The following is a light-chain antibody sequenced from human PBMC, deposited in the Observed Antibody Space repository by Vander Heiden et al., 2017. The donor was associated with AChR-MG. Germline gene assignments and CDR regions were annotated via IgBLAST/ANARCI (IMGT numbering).Light chain of an antibody. J-gene: IGKJ5*01. CDR3: QQYESHPPT. CDR1: QGIRIY. CDR2: ATS. V-gene: IGKV1-16*01. Sequence: DIQMTQSPSSLSASVGDSITMTCRASQGIRIYLAWFQLKPGKAPKPLIYATSILQRGVPSRFSGAGSGTEFTLTITGLQPEDFATYYCQQYESHPPTFGQGTRLDNK.